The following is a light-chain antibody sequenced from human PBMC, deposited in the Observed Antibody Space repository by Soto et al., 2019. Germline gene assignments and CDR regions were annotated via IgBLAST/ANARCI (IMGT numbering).Light chain of an antibody. V-gene: IGLV2-14*01. J-gene: IGLJ1*01. CDR3: CAYTSTSALYV. CDR2: EVS. CDR1: SHDIGGYKY. Sequence: QSVLTQPASVSGSPGQSITISCTGTSHDIGGYKYVSWYQQHPGKAPKLMIYEVSNRPSGVSNRFSGSKSGNTASLTISGPQTEDGADYYCCAYTSTSALYVFGTGTKVTVL.